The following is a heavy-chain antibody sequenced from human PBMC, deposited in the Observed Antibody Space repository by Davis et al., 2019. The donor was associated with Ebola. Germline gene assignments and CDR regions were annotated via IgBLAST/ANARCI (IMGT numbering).Heavy chain of an antibody. CDR1: GFTFSDYD. J-gene: IGHJ6*02. CDR2: IGTESDT. CDR3: AREYDWGEVRRGMDV. D-gene: IGHD3-16*01. Sequence: GESLKISCVGSGFTFSDYDMHWARQPTGRGLEWVSTIGTESDTDYPASVKGRFTISRDNSKNLVHLHMTSLRAEDTAVYYCAREYDWGEVRRGMDVWGQGTTVIVS. V-gene: IGHV3-13*01.